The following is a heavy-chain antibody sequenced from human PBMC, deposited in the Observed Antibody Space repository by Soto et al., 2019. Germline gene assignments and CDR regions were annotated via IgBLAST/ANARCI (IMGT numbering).Heavy chain of an antibody. Sequence: EVQLLESGGGLVQPGGSLRLSCAASGFTFSNYAMNWVRQAPGKGLEWVSPTSSGGGSTYYADSVKGGFTFSRDNSQNTLDLQMTSMRAEDTAVYYGAKGGDYYGSGSHFDYWGQGPLVTVSS. D-gene: IGHD3-10*01. J-gene: IGHJ4*02. CDR2: TSSGGGST. V-gene: IGHV3-23*01. CDR1: GFTFSNYA. CDR3: AKGGDYYGSGSHFDY.